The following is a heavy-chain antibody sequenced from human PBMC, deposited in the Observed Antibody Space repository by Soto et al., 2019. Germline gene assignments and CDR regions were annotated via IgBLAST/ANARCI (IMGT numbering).Heavy chain of an antibody. J-gene: IGHJ5*02. V-gene: IGHV4-4*07. CDR1: GGSISGFY. D-gene: IGHD3-3*01. CDR3: ARERGYDFSP. CDR2: IYSSGTT. Sequence: PSETLSLTCTVSGGSISGFYWSWIRQPAGKGLEWIGRIYSSGTTNYNPSLKSRVTMSVDTSKNHFSLKLISVTAADTAVYYCARERGYDFSPWGQGTLVTVSS.